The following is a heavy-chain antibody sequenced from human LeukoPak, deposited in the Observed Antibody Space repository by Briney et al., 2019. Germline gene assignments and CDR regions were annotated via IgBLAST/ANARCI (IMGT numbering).Heavy chain of an antibody. CDR3: ARSRRFGNSVGYFDY. Sequence: GASVKVSCKASGYTFTGYYMHWVRQAPGQGLEWMGWINPNSGGTNYAQKFQGRVTMTRDTSISTAYMELSRLRSDDTAVYYCARSRRFGNSVGYFDYWGQGTLVTVSS. D-gene: IGHD4-23*01. J-gene: IGHJ4*02. CDR1: GYTFTGYY. CDR2: INPNSGGT. V-gene: IGHV1-2*02.